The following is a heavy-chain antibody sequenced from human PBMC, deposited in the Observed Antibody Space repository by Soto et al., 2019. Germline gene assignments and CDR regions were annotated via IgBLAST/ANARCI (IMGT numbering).Heavy chain of an antibody. V-gene: IGHV3-21*01. CDR3: AREAPPSGSYTFDY. J-gene: IGHJ4*02. Sequence: GSLRLSCAASGFTFSSYSMNWVRQAPGKGLEWVSSISSSSSYIYYADSVKGRFTISRDNAKNSLYLQMNSLRAEDTAVYYCAREAPPSGSYTFDYWGQGTLVTVSS. CDR1: GFTFSSYS. CDR2: ISSSSSYI. D-gene: IGHD1-26*01.